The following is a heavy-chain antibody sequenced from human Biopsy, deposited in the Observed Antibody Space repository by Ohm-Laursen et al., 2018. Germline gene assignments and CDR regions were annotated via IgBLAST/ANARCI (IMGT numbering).Heavy chain of an antibody. V-gene: IGHV4-59*01. CDR3: AIDRVPRRGVMPVYYYGMDV. CDR1: GGPISSDW. CDR2: IYNTERT. Sequence: GTLSLTCPVSGGPISSDWWNWIRQTPGKGLEWIGFIYNTERTNYNPSLKSRVTISLDTSKNQFSLELSSVIPSDTAVYYCAIDRVPRRGVMPVYYYGMDVWGQGSTVTVSS. D-gene: IGHD2-21*01. J-gene: IGHJ6*02.